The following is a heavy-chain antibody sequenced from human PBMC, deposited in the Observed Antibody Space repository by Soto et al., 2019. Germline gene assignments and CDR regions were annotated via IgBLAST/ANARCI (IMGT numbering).Heavy chain of an antibody. D-gene: IGHD4-17*01. CDR2: IDSGSRYK. CDR3: ARGLLYGGAPPPSDY. CDR1: GFTFSDYY. Sequence: QVQLVESGGVLVKPGGSLRLSCAASGFTFSDYYMSWFRRAPGKGLEWLSYIDSGSRYKNYADSVKGRSTISRDNAQNTLYLQLNSLKVEDTATYFCARGLLYGGAPPPSDYWGQGTGVNVSS. J-gene: IGHJ4*02. V-gene: IGHV3-11*06.